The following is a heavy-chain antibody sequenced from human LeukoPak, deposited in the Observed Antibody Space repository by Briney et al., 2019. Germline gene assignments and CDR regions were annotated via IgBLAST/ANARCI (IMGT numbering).Heavy chain of an antibody. V-gene: IGHV3-23*01. D-gene: IGHD2-15*01. CDR1: GITFSSYV. CDR3: AKGDLLLSASDL. Sequence: GGSLRLSCAASGITFSSYVMSWVRQAPGKGLEWVSGISASGAGTYYADSVKGRFTISRDNSKNTLYLQMNSLRAEDTAVYYCAKGDLLLSASDLWGQGTLVTVSS. J-gene: IGHJ5*02. CDR2: ISASGAGT.